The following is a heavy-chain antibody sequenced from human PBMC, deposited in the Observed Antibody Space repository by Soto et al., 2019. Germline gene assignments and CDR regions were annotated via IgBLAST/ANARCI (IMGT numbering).Heavy chain of an antibody. V-gene: IGHV1-46*03. Sequence: GASVKVSCKASGYTFTNYYINWVRQVPGQGLEWMGVINPDIGVTNYAQKFQGRVTMTRDTSTSTVSMELSSLRSEDTAVYYCARALWTVVVLPPDTLDMWGQGTVVTVSS. CDR3: ARALWTVVVLPPDTLDM. CDR1: GYTFTNYY. D-gene: IGHD2-21*01. CDR2: INPDIGVT. J-gene: IGHJ3*02.